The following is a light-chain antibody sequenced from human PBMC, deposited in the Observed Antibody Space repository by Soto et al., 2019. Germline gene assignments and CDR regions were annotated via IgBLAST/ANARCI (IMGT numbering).Light chain of an antibody. CDR3: QQRSNWPT. V-gene: IGKV3-11*01. CDR1: QSVSSY. J-gene: IGKJ5*01. CDR2: DAS. Sequence: EIVLTQSPATLSLSPGETATLSCRASQSVSSYLACYQQKPGQAPRLLIYDASNRATGIPARFSGSGSGTDFTLTISSLEPEDFAVYYCQQRSNWPTFGQGTRLEI.